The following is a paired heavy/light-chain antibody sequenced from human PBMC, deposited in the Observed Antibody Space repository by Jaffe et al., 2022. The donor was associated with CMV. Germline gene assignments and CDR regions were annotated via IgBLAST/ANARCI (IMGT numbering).Heavy chain of an antibody. V-gene: IGHV3-74*01. J-gene: IGHJ5*02. CDR1: GFSISSFW. D-gene: IGHD3-3*01. CDR3: AREEHGYYSFDP. CDR2: INSDGSTT. Sequence: EVQLVESGGGLVQPGGSLRLSCAASGFSISSFWMHWVRQAPGRGLVWVSRINSDGSTTTYADSVKGRFTISRDNAQNTVYLQMNSLRVEDTAVYYCAREEHGYYSFDPWGQGTLVTVSS.
Light chain of an antibody. V-gene: IGKV1-39*01. CDR1: QSISTY. CDR3: QQSYSAPHT. CDR2: AAS. Sequence: DIQMTQSPSSLSASVGDRVTITCRASQSISTYLNWYQQKPGKAPKLLIYAASILQSGVPSGFSGRGSGTDFTLTISSLQPDDFATYYCQQSYSAPHTFGPGTKVDIK. J-gene: IGKJ3*01.